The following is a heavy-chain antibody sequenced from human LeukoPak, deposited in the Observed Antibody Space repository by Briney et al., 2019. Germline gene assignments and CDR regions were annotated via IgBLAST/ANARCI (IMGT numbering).Heavy chain of an antibody. CDR2: IKSKNDGGTT. CDR1: GFTFDNAW. J-gene: IGHJ1*01. V-gene: IGHV3-15*01. D-gene: IGHD3-10*01. CDR3: ITGGSGSEKKYFQH. Sequence: TGGSLRLSCAASGFTFDNAWMNWVRQAPGKGLGWVGRIKSKNDGGTTDYDAPVKGRFTISRDDSKNTLYLQMNSLETEETAVYYCITGGSGSEKKYFQHWGQGTLVTVSS.